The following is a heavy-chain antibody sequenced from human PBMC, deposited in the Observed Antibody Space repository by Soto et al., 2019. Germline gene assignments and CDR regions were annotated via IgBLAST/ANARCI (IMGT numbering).Heavy chain of an antibody. D-gene: IGHD3-10*01. CDR2: IYSGGYT. V-gene: IGHV3-53*01. CDR3: ATQGGGGGY. CDR1: GFTVSNNY. Sequence: EVQLVESGGGLIQPGGSLRLSCAVSGFTVSNNYMSWVRQAPGKGLEGVSVIYSGGYTAYGDSVKGRFTISRDNSKNTIIIQINGRRADHAAVYAGATQGGGGGYWGQGTLVTVSS. J-gene: IGHJ4*02.